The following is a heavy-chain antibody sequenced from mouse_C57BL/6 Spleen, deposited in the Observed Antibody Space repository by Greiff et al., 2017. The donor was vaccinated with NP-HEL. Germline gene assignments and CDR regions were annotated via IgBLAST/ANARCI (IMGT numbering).Heavy chain of an antibody. D-gene: IGHD2-4*01. V-gene: IGHV1-82*01. CDR3: VYDYDGYWYFDV. CDR1: GYAFSSSW. Sequence: QVQLKQSGPELVKPGASVKISCKASGYAFSSSWMNWVKQRPGKGLEWIGRIYPGDGDTNYNGKFKGKATLTADKSSSTAYMQLSSLTSEDSAVYFCVYDYDGYWYFDVWGTGTTVTVSS. J-gene: IGHJ1*03. CDR2: IYPGDGDT.